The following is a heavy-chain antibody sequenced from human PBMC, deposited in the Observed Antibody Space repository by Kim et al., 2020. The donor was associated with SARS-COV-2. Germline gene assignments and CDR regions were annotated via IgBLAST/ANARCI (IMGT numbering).Heavy chain of an antibody. D-gene: IGHD2-15*01. V-gene: IGHV4-39*01. CDR2: IYYSGST. CDR1: GGSISSNNHF. J-gene: IGHJ2*01. Sequence: SETLSLTCTVSGGSISSNNHFWGWIRQSPGQGLEWFGSIYYSGSTYYNPFLKSRLTISIDTSRNQFSLKLNSVTAADTAVYYCARLPCTGGSYNYWYFDLWGRGTLVTVSS. CDR3: ARLPCTGGSYNYWYFDL.